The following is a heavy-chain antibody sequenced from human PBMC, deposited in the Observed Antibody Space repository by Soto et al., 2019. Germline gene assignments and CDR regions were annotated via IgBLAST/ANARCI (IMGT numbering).Heavy chain of an antibody. CDR2: IYYSGST. D-gene: IGHD3-3*01. CDR1: GGSISSSSYY. J-gene: IGHJ4*02. V-gene: IGHV4-39*01. CDR3: ARVLRFLEWSERPLVFDY. Sequence: SETLSLTCTVSGGSISSSSYYWGWIRQPPGKGLEWIGSIYYSGSTYYNPSLKSRVTISVDTSKNQFSLKLSSVTAADTAVYYCARVLRFLEWSERPLVFDYWGQGTLVTVAS.